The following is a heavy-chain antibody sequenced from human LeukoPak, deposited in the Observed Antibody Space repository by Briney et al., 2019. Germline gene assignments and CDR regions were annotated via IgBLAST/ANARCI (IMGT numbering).Heavy chain of an antibody. J-gene: IGHJ4*02. D-gene: IGHD3-22*01. CDR1: GFDFSAYE. CDR3: TTLGYHLDS. V-gene: IGHV3-48*03. CDR2: YAGSDTTK. Sequence: GGSLRLSCAASGFDFSAYEMNWVRQAPGKGLEWVAYYAGSDTTKYYADSVKGRFTISRDNAKNSLYLQMNSLRAEDTALYYCTTLGYHLDSWGQGTLVSVSS.